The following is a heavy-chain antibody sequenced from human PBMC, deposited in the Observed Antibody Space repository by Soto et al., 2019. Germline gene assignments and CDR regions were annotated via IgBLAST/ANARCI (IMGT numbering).Heavy chain of an antibody. CDR2: IKQDGSEK. CDR3: ARVLDTAMEYGMDV. J-gene: IGHJ6*02. D-gene: IGHD5-18*01. CDR1: GFTFSSYW. V-gene: IGHV3-7*05. Sequence: GGSLRLSCAASGFTFSSYWMSWVRQAPGKGLEWVANIKQDGSEKYYVDSVKGRFTISRDNAKNSLYLQMNSLRAEDTAVYYCARVLDTAMEYGMDVWGQGTTVTVSS.